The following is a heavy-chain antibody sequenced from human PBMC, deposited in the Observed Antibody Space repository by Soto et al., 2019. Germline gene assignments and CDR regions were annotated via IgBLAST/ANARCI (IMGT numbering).Heavy chain of an antibody. CDR3: ARQSSGGHY. CDR2: IIPIFGTA. CDR1: GGTFSSYA. V-gene: IGHV1-69*12. J-gene: IGHJ4*02. Sequence: QVQLVQSGAEVKKPGSSVKVFCKASGGTFSSYAISWVRQAPGQGLEWMGGIIPIFGTANYAQKFHGRVTITADESTSTAYMEMSSQRSEDTAVYYCARQSSGGHYWGQGTLVTVSS. D-gene: IGHD6-19*01.